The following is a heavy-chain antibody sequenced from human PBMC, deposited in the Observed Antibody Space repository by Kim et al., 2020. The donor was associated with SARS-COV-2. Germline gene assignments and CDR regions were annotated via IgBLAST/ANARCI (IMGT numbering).Heavy chain of an antibody. CDR3: ARRGAVAGNPVYDY. Sequence: NPSLKSRITIAVDTSKNQVALDLSSVTAADTAVYYCARRGAVAGNPVYDYWGQGTLVTVSS. D-gene: IGHD6-19*01. J-gene: IGHJ4*02. V-gene: IGHV4-39*01.